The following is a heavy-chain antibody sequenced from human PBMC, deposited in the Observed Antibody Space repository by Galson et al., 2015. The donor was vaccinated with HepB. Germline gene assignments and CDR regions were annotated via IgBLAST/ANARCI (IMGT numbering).Heavy chain of an antibody. CDR2: ISSSGSTI. CDR1: GFTFSDYY. V-gene: IGHV3-11*01. J-gene: IGHJ3*02. CDR3: ARVIFDSGYRYHDAFDI. D-gene: IGHD3-22*01. Sequence: SLRLSCAASGFTFSDYYMSWIRQAPGKGLEWVSYISSSGSTIYYADSVKGRFTISRDNAKNSLYLQMNSLRAEDTAVYYCARVIFDSGYRYHDAFDIWGQGTMVTVSS.